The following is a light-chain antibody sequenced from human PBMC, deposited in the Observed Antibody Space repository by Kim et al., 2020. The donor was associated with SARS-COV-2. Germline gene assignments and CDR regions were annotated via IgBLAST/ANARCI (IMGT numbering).Light chain of an antibody. V-gene: IGLV3-21*04. J-gene: IGLJ2*01. Sequence: SYELTQPPSVSVAPGKTARITCGGNDIGSKSVHWYQQKPGQAPVLVIYSDSDRPSGIPERFSGSNSGNTATLTISRVEAGDEADYYCQVWDSSSDQVFGGGTQLTVL. CDR2: SDS. CDR1: DIGSKS. CDR3: QVWDSSSDQV.